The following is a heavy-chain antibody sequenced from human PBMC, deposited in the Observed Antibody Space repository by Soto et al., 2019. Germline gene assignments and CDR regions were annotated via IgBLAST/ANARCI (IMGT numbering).Heavy chain of an antibody. Sequence: EVQLVESGGGLVKPGGSLRLSCAASGFTFSNAWMSWVRQAPGKGLEWVGRIKSKTDGGTTDYAAPVKGRFTISRDDSKNTLYLQMNSLKTEETAVYYCTTTYDSSPDAFDIWGQGTMVTVSS. CDR1: GFTFSNAW. CDR2: IKSKTDGGTT. D-gene: IGHD3-22*01. J-gene: IGHJ3*02. CDR3: TTTYDSSPDAFDI. V-gene: IGHV3-15*01.